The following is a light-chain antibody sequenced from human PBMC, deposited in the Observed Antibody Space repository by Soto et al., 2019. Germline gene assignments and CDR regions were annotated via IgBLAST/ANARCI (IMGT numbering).Light chain of an antibody. Sequence: EIVLTQSPGTLSLSPGERATLSCRASQSVSSSYLAWYPQKPGQAPRLLIYGASGRSTGIPDSFSGSGYGPDFTLTISSLEPDGFAVYYCQQYGSSPLYTFGQVTKLEIK. V-gene: IGKV3-20*01. CDR1: QSVSSSY. CDR3: QQYGSSPLYT. J-gene: IGKJ2*01. CDR2: GAS.